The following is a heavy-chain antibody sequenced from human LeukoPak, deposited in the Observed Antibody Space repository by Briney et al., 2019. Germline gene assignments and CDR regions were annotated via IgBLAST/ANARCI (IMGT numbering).Heavy chain of an antibody. V-gene: IGHV4-34*01. D-gene: IGHD5-18*01. CDR2: INHSGST. Sequence: PSETLSLTCAVYGGSFSGYYWSWIRQPPGKGLEWIGEINHSGSTNYNPSLKSRVTISVDTSKNQFTLKATSVTAADTAVYYCARRNYGYSYGYYWGQGTLVTVSS. CDR3: ARRNYGYSYGYY. J-gene: IGHJ4*02. CDR1: GGSFSGYY.